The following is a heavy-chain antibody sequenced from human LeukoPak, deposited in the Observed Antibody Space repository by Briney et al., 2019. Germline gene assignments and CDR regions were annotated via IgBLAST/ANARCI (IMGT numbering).Heavy chain of an antibody. CDR1: GYTFTSYG. V-gene: IGHV1-18*04. CDR3: ARDLSGRGITMVRGVISPFYY. D-gene: IGHD3-10*01. Sequence: ASVKVSCKASGYTFTSYGISWVRQAPGQGLEWMGWISAYNGNTNYAQKLQGRVTMTTDTSTSTAYMELRSLRSDDTAVYYCARDLSGRGITMVRGVISPFYYWGQGTLVTVSS. J-gene: IGHJ4*02. CDR2: ISAYNGNT.